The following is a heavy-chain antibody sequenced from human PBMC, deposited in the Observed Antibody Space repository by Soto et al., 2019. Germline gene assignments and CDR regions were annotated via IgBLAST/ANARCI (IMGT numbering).Heavy chain of an antibody. Sequence: SETLSLTCTVSGGSITDYSWVWIRQPAGTGLEWIGRIFSSGRTNYNPSLKGRITMSLDTSKNQFSLKLNSETATDTAVYFCARDQGVVVTADNWFDPWGQGILVTVSS. CDR2: IFSSGRT. D-gene: IGHD2-21*02. CDR3: ARDQGVVVTADNWFDP. CDR1: GGSITDYS. J-gene: IGHJ5*02. V-gene: IGHV4-4*07.